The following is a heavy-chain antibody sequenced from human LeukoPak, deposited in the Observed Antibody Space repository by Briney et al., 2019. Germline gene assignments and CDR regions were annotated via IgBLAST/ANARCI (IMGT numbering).Heavy chain of an antibody. CDR1: GFTFSSYA. D-gene: IGHD4-17*01. CDR3: IVFGDSNH. J-gene: IGHJ5*02. V-gene: IGHV3-23*01. Sequence: GGSLRLSCAASGFTFSSYATSWVRQAPGKGLEWVSAIHTSGDTCYADSVKGRFTISRDTSKNTLYLQINSLRVEDTAVYYCIVFGDSNHWGQGTLVTVSS. CDR2: IHTSGDT.